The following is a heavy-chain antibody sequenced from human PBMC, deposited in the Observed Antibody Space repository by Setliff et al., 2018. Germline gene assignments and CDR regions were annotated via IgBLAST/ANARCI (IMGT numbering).Heavy chain of an antibody. CDR2: ISSRSSNI. D-gene: IGHD5-12*01. V-gene: IGHV3-21*04. Sequence: KTGGSLRLSCEGSGFSFSSHPMHWVRQAPGKGLEWVSSISSRSSNIYYADSVKGRFTVSRDNGKNSLYLQMSSLRADDTAVYYCARDPAYSAYDVWGQGTLVTVSS. CDR3: ARDPAYSAYDV. CDR1: GFSFSSHP. J-gene: IGHJ4*02.